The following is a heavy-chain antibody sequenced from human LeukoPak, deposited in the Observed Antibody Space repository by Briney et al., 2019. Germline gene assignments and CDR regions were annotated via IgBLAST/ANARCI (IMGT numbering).Heavy chain of an antibody. Sequence: PGGSLRLSCAASGFTFSSYAMSWVRQAPGKGPEWVSAISHSGGTTYYADSVKGRFTITRDNSRNTLCLQMNSLRAEDTAVYYCAKANVKYCSGGSCFDAFDIWGQGTMVTVSS. J-gene: IGHJ3*02. CDR2: ISHSGGTT. V-gene: IGHV3-23*01. CDR1: GFTFSSYA. CDR3: AKANVKYCSGGSCFDAFDI. D-gene: IGHD2-15*01.